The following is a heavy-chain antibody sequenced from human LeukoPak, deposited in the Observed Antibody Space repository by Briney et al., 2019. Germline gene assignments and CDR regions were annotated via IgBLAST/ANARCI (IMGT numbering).Heavy chain of an antibody. V-gene: IGHV3-74*01. CDR3: ARDNTYYDFWSGLESVYGMDV. Sequence: GGSLRLSCAASGNYWMHWVRQVPGKGLVWVSHINSDGSWTSYADSVKGRFTISKDNAKNTVYLQMNSLRAEDTAVYYCARDNTYYDFWSGLESVYGMDVWGQGTTVTVSS. CDR2: INSDGSWT. J-gene: IGHJ6*02. CDR1: GNYW. D-gene: IGHD3-3*01.